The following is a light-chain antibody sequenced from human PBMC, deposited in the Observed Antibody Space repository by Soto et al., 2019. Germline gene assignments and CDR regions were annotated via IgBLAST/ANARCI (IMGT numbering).Light chain of an antibody. CDR2: WAS. Sequence: DIVMPQSPDSLAVSLGERATINCKSSQIVLYSSTNKNFLAWYQQKPGQPPKLLIYWASTRESGVPDRFSGSGSGTDFTLTISRLEPEDFAVYYCQQYGGSPWTFGQGTRLEIK. CDR1: QIVLYSSTNKNF. J-gene: IGKJ5*01. CDR3: QQYGGSPWT. V-gene: IGKV4-1*01.